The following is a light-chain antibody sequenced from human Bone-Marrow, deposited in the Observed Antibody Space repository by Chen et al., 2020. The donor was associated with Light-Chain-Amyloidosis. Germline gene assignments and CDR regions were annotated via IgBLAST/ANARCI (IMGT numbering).Light chain of an antibody. V-gene: IGKV1-5*03. J-gene: IGKJ5*01. CDR1: QSLDNW. Sequence: DIQMTQSHSTLSASVGDSVTITCRGSQSLDNWLAWYQQKPGKAPKLLIYKASTLVSGVPSRFSGRGSGTEFTLTISSLQPDDFATYYCQQYNTRSITFGQGTRLEIK. CDR2: KAS. CDR3: QQYNTRSIT.